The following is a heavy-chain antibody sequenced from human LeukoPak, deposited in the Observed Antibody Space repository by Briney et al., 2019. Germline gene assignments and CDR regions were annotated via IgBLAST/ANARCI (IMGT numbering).Heavy chain of an antibody. Sequence: GGSLRLSCGTSGFTFSSFWMHWVRQAPGKGLVWVSRINSDGSSTNYADSVKGRFTISRDNAKNTLYLQMNSLRAEDTAVYYCARVGSMAAPLLDYWGQGTLVTVSS. V-gene: IGHV3-74*01. D-gene: IGHD6-13*01. J-gene: IGHJ4*02. CDR3: ARVGSMAAPLLDY. CDR1: GFTFSSFW. CDR2: INSDGSST.